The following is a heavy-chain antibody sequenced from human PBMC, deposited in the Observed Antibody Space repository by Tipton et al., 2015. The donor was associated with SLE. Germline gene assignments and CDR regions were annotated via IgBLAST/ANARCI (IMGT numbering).Heavy chain of an antibody. CDR3: ARATDWNLSPDV. CDR2: IYFSGNT. D-gene: IGHD1-7*01. CDR1: GRSFIGSY. Sequence: TLSLTCAVYGRSFIGSYWTWIRQPPGKGLEWIGYIYFSGNTYYNPSLGSRLTISVDTSKDQFSLRLTSVTAADTAVYYCARATDWNLSPDVWGKGTTVTVSS. J-gene: IGHJ6*04. V-gene: IGHV4-34*09.